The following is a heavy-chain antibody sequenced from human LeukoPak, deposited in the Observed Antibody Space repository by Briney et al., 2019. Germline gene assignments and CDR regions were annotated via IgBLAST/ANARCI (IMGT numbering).Heavy chain of an antibody. CDR2: ISSSGSTI. V-gene: IGHV3-48*03. J-gene: IGHJ6*04. CDR3: AELGITMIGGV. Sequence: GGSLRLSCAASGFTFSSYEMNWVRQAPGKGLGWVSYISSSGSTIYYADSVKGRFTISRDNAKNSLYLQMNSLRAEDTAVYYCAELGITMIGGVWGKGTTVAISS. D-gene: IGHD3-10*02. CDR1: GFTFSSYE.